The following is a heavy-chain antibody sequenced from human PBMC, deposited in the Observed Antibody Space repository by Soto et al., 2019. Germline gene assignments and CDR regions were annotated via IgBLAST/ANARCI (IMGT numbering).Heavy chain of an antibody. D-gene: IGHD3-10*01. CDR3: ARARGLMVEWGYFDC. V-gene: IGHV3-53*01. CDR1: GFTVSSNY. J-gene: IGHJ4*02. CDR2: IYSGGST. Sequence: EVQLVESGGGLIQPGGSLRLSCAASGFTVSSNYMSWVRQAPGKGLEWVSVIYSGGSTYYADSVKGRFTISRDNSKNTLYLQKNSLRAEDTAVYYCARARGLMVEWGYFDCWGQGTLVTVSS.